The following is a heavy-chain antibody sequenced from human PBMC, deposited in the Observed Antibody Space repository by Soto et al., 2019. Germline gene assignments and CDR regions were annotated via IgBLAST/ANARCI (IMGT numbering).Heavy chain of an antibody. CDR1: GYALTGYY. J-gene: IGHJ4*02. V-gene: IGHV1-2*04. CDR3: AREQDSSLDY. D-gene: IGHD6-6*01. Sequence: ASVKVSSKDSGYALTGYYMHWVRQAPGQGLEWMGWINPNSGGTNYAQKFQGWVTMTRDTSISTAYMELSRLRSDDTAVYYCAREQDSSLDYWGQGTLVTVSS. CDR2: INPNSGGT.